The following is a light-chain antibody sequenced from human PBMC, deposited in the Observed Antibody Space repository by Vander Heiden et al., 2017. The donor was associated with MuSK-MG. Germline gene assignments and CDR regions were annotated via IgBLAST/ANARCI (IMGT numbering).Light chain of an antibody. V-gene: IGLV3-19*01. CDR1: SLRSYY. J-gene: IGLJ2*01. CDR2: GKN. Sequence: SSELTQDPAVSVALGQTVRITCQGDSLRSYYASWYQQKPGQAPVLVIYGKNNRPSGIPDRFSGSSSGNTASLTITGVQAEDEADYYCNSRDSSGNHLVFGGGTKLTVL. CDR3: NSRDSSGNHLV.